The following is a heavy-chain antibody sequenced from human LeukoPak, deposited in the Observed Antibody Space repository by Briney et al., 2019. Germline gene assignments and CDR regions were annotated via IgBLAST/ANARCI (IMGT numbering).Heavy chain of an antibody. CDR1: GFTVSSNY. J-gene: IGHJ5*02. Sequence: GGSLRLSCAASGFTVSSNYMSWVRQAPGKGLEWVSVIYSGGTTYYADSVKGRFTISRDNSKNTLYLQMNSLRAEDTAVYYCAREYCSGGSCYPNWFDPWGQGALVTVSS. V-gene: IGHV3-53*01. CDR2: IYSGGTT. D-gene: IGHD2-15*01. CDR3: AREYCSGGSCYPNWFDP.